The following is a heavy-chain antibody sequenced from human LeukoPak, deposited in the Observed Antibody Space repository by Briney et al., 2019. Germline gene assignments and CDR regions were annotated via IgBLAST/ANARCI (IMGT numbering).Heavy chain of an antibody. D-gene: IGHD3-10*01. CDR1: GLNFTRFV. J-gene: IGHJ6*02. CDR3: ARVSGRILIWPQPFGDGLGV. V-gene: IGHV3-23*05. CDR2: IYTGGHRA. Sequence: GGSLRLSCAASGLNFTRFVMTWVRQAPGRGLECVSAIYTGGHRAYYSDSVRGRFTISRDDSKNMLYLQMNSLRAEDTAIYYCARVSGRILIWPQPFGDGLGVWGQGTTVTVSS.